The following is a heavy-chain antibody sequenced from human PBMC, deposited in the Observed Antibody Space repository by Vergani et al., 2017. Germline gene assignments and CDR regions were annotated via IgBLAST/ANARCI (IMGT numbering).Heavy chain of an antibody. J-gene: IGHJ4*02. V-gene: IGHV4-61*02. CDR1: GGSISSGSYY. CDR2: IYTSGST. CDR3: ARDSISGLIDY. Sequence: QLQLQESGPGLVKPSQTLSLTCTVSGGSISSGSYYWSWIRQPAGKGLEWIGRIYTSGSTNYNPSLKSRVTISVDTSKNQFSLKLSSVTAADTAVYYCARDSISGLIDYWGQGTLVTVSS.